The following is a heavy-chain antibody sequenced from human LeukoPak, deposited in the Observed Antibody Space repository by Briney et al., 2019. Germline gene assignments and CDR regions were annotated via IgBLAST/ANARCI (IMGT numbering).Heavy chain of an antibody. J-gene: IGHJ4*02. Sequence: GGSLRLSCAASGFTFANYWMSWVRQAPGKGLEWVANIKQDGSEKSYVDSVKGRFTIFRDNAKNSLYLQMNSLRAEDTAVYYCARALSVSYWGQGTLVTVSS. CDR3: ARALSVSY. CDR1: GFTFANYW. CDR2: IKQDGSEK. V-gene: IGHV3-7*01. D-gene: IGHD5/OR15-5a*01.